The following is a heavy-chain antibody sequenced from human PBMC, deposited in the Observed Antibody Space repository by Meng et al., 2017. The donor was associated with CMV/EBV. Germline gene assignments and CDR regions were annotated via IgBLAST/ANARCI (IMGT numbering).Heavy chain of an antibody. V-gene: IGHV3-23*01. CDR1: GFPFSSFA. Sequence: GESLKISCAASGFPFSSFAMSWVRQAPGKGLEWVSALSGSGGSTYYADSVKGRFTISRDNSKNTLYLQMNSLRAEDTAVYYCAKDRRWLLDYWGQGTLVTVSS. J-gene: IGHJ4*02. CDR3: AKDRRWLLDY. CDR2: LSGSGGST. D-gene: IGHD5-24*01.